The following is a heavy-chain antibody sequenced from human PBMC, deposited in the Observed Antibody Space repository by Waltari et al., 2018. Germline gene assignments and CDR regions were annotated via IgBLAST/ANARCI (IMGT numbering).Heavy chain of an antibody. CDR3: ARDTPDGSYYYYGMDV. D-gene: IGHD3-10*01. V-gene: IGHV1-69*01. CDR2: ISPIFGTA. J-gene: IGHJ6*02. Sequence: QVQLVQSGAEVKKPGSSVKVSCQASGGTFSSFAIRWVRQAPGHGREWMGGISPIFGTANYAQKFQGRVTFTADESTSTAYMELSSLRSEDTAVYYCARDTPDGSYYYYGMDVWGQGTTVTVSS. CDR1: GGTFSSFA.